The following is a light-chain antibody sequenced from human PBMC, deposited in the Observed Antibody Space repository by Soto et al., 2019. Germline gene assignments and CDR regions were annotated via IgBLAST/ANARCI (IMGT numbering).Light chain of an antibody. V-gene: IGKV1-39*01. Sequence: DIQMTQSPSSLSASVGERVTITCRTSQPINIYLNWYQHKPGKAPKLLIYAASSLQSGVPSRFSGSGSGADFTLTISSLQPEDFATYYCQQSYSAPTFGGGTKVEIK. CDR3: QQSYSAPT. CDR2: AAS. CDR1: QPINIY. J-gene: IGKJ4*01.